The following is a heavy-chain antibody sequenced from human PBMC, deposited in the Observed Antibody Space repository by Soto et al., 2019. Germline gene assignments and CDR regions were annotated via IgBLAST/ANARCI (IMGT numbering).Heavy chain of an antibody. Sequence: QVQLVQSGAEVKKPVASVKVSCKASGYTFTSYAMHWVRQAPGQRLEWMGWINAGNGNTKYSQKFQGRVTITRDTSARTAYMELSSRRSEDTAVYYCSRDVYCSGGSCYNWFDPWGQGTLVTVSS. CDR3: SRDVYCSGGSCYNWFDP. V-gene: IGHV1-3*01. CDR1: GYTFTSYA. CDR2: INAGNGNT. D-gene: IGHD2-15*01. J-gene: IGHJ5*02.